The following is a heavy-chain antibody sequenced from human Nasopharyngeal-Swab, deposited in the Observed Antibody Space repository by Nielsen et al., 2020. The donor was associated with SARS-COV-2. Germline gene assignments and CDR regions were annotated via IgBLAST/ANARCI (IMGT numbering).Heavy chain of an antibody. Sequence: ASVKVSCKASGYTFTGYYMHWVRQAPGQGLEWMGWINPNSGGTNYAQKFQGWVTMTRDTSISTAYMELSRLRSDDTAVYYCARGLFRDHDFWSGYYPTNYYYYGMDVWGQGTTVTVSS. CDR2: INPNSGGT. V-gene: IGHV1-2*04. D-gene: IGHD3-3*01. J-gene: IGHJ6*02. CDR1: GYTFTGYY. CDR3: ARGLFRDHDFWSGYYPTNYYYYGMDV.